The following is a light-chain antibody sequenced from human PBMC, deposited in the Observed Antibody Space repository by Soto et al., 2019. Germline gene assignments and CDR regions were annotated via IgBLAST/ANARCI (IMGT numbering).Light chain of an antibody. V-gene: IGKV1-39*01. CDR3: QQSYSTPRT. CDR1: QSISSY. J-gene: IGKJ4*01. CDR2: AAS. Sequence: DIQITQSPSSLSASVGDRVTIACRASQSISSYLNWYQQKPGKAPKLLIYAASSLRSGVPSRFSGSGSGTDFTLTISSLQPEDFATYYCQQSYSTPRTFGGGTKV.